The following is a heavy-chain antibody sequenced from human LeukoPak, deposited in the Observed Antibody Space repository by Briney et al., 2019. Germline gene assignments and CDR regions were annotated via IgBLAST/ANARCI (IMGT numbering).Heavy chain of an antibody. CDR1: GFTFTSHG. J-gene: IGHJ6*02. CDR3: ARLVHDYYDFWSGYSSRMDV. V-gene: IGHV1-8*01. D-gene: IGHD3-3*01. Sequence: ASVKVSCKASGFTFTSHGYNWVRQATGQGLEWMGWMNPNSGNTGYAQKFQGRVTMTRDTSITTVYMELSSLTSEDTAVYYCARLVHDYYDFWSGYSSRMDVWGQGTTVTVSS. CDR2: MNPNSGNT.